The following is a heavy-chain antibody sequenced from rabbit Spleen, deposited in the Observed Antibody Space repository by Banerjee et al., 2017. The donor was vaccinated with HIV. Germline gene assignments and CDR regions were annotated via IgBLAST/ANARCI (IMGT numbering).Heavy chain of an antibody. CDR3: ARDTGSSFSSYGMDL. Sequence: QQQLVESGGGLVQPEGSLTLTCTASGFSFSSSDYMCWVRQAPGKGLEWISCIAGSSSAFTYSATWAQGRFTCSKTSSTTVTLQMTSLTVADTATYFCARDTGSSFSSYGMDLWGQGTLVTVS. J-gene: IGHJ6*01. CDR2: IAGSSSAFT. V-gene: IGHV1S45*01. D-gene: IGHD8-1*01. CDR1: GFSFSSSDY.